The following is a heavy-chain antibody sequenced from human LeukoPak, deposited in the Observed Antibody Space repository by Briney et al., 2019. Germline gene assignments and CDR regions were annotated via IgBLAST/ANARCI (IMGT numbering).Heavy chain of an antibody. CDR3: ARGHDIVVVPAASYYMDV. CDR1: GYTFTGYY. Sequence: GASVKVSCKASGYTFTGYYMHWVRQAPGQGLEWMGWINPNSGGTNYAQKFQGRVTMTRDTSISTAYMELSRLRSDDTAVYYCARGHDIVVVPAASYYMDVWGKGTTVTVSS. J-gene: IGHJ6*03. V-gene: IGHV1-2*02. D-gene: IGHD2-2*01. CDR2: INPNSGGT.